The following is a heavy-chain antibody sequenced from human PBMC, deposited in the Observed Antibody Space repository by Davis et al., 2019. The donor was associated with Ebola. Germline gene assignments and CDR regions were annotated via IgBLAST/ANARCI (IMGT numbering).Heavy chain of an antibody. CDR3: ARRDGGFGDLLSYFDF. V-gene: IGHV4-39*01. J-gene: IGHJ4*02. CDR2: IYFSGST. Sequence: SETLSLTCTVSGGSISFSSYYWAWIRQPPGKGLEWLGHIYFSGSTYYNPSLKSRVTISLDTSKNQFSLKLSSVTAADTAVYYCARRDGGFGDLLSYFDFWGRGTLVTVSS. CDR1: GGSISFSSYY. D-gene: IGHD3-10*01.